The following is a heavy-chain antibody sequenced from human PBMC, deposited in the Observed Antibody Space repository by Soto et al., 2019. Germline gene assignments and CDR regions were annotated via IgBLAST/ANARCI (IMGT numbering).Heavy chain of an antibody. V-gene: IGHV4-34*01. J-gene: IGHJ5*02. CDR2: INHSGST. CDR3: ASRFDP. Sequence: SETLSLTCAVYGGSFSGYYWSWIRQPPGKGLEWIGEINHSGSTNYNPSLKSRVTISVDTSKNQFSLKLSSVTAADTAVYYCASRFDPWGQGTLVTVSS. CDR1: GGSFSGYY.